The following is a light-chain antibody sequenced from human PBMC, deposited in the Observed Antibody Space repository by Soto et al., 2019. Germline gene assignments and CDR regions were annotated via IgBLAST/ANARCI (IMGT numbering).Light chain of an antibody. Sequence: QSALTQPASVSGSPGQSITISCTGTSSDVGGYNYVSWYQQLPGKAPKLMIYEVSNLPSGVSDRFSGSKSGNTASLTISGLQAEDEADYYCSSYTSSSTLYVFGTGTKVTVL. CDR2: EVS. CDR1: SSDVGGYNY. CDR3: SSYTSSSTLYV. V-gene: IGLV2-14*01. J-gene: IGLJ1*01.